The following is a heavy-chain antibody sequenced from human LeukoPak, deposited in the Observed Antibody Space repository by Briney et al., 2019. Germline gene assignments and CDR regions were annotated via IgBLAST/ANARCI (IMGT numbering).Heavy chain of an antibody. J-gene: IGHJ5*02. V-gene: IGHV1-2*02. CDR3: ARVTGVRNLYYDSRRGWFDP. Sequence: ASVKVSCKASGYTFTGYYMHWVRQAPGQGLEWMGWINPNSGGTNYAQKFQGRVTMTRDTSISTAYMELSRLRSDDTAVYYCARVTGVRNLYYDSRRGWFDPWGQETLVTVSS. CDR2: INPNSGGT. CDR1: GYTFTGYY. D-gene: IGHD3-22*01.